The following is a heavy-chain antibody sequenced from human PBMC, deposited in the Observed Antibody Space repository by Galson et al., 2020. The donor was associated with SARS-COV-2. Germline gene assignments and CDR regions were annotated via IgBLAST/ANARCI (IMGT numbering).Heavy chain of an antibody. CDR3: AKDTSNGFDSVGS. CDR1: GFSFDDYA. Sequence: GGSLRLSCAASGFSFDDYAMHWVRQAPGKGLEWVSGISWHSRDIGYADSVKGRFTISRDNSKNSLFLQMNSLRAEDTAFYYCAKDTSNGFDSVGSWGQGTLVTVSS. CDR2: ISWHSRDI. D-gene: IGHD3-22*01. V-gene: IGHV3-9*01. J-gene: IGHJ4*02.